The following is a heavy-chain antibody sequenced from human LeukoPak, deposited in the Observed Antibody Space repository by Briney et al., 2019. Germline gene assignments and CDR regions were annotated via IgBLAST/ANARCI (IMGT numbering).Heavy chain of an antibody. CDR1: GYTFTSYD. D-gene: IGHD3-9*01. CDR3: ARSELLRYFDWLPNYYCYYGMDV. CDR2: LNTNSGNT. J-gene: IGHJ6*02. Sequence: GSVKDSCKATGYTFTSYDINWVRQATGQGLEWMGGLNTNSGNTGYAQKLQGGVCMTRNTSISTAYMELSSLRSEDTAVYDCARSELLRYFDWLPNYYCYYGMDVWGQRTTVSVSS. V-gene: IGHV1-8*01.